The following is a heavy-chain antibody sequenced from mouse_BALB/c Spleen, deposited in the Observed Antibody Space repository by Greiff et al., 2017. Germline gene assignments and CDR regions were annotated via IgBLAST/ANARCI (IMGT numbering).Heavy chain of an antibody. J-gene: IGHJ2*01. D-gene: IGHD1-3*01. V-gene: IGHV1S130*01. CDR1: GYAFTSSW. Sequence: QVQLKESGAELVRPGTSVKVSCKASGYAFTSSWMHWAKQRPGQGLEWIGEIHPNSGNTNYNEKFKGKATLTVDTSSSTAYVDLSSLTSEDSAVYYCASNSDYWGQGTTLTVSS. CDR3: ASNSDY. CDR2: IHPNSGNT.